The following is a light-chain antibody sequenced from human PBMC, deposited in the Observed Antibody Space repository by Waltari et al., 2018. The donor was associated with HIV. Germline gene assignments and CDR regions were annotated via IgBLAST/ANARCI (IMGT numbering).Light chain of an antibody. J-gene: IGKJ5*01. Sequence: EIVMTQSPATLSVSPGERATLSCRASQSVSSNLAWYQQIPGQAPRLLIYDASTRATGSPARFSGSGSGTEFTLTISSLQSEDFAIYYCQHYNDWPITFGQGTRLEI. CDR3: QHYNDWPIT. V-gene: IGKV3-15*01. CDR1: QSVSSN. CDR2: DAS.